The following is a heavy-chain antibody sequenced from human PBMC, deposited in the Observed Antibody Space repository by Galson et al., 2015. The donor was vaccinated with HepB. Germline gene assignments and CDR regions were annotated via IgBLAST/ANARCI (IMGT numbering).Heavy chain of an antibody. J-gene: IGHJ4*02. Sequence: SETLSLTCTVSGGSISSSSYYWGWIRQPPGKGLEWIGSIYYSGSTYYNPSLKSRVTISVDTSKNQFSLKLSSVTAADTAVYYCARQLGQWLPLGYWGQGTLVTVSS. V-gene: IGHV4-39*01. CDR3: ARQLGQWLPLGY. D-gene: IGHD6-19*01. CDR2: IYYSGST. CDR1: GGSISSSSYY.